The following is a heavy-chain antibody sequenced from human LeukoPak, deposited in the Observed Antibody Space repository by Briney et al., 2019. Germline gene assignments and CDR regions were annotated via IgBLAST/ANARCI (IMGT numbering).Heavy chain of an antibody. J-gene: IGHJ5*01. D-gene: IGHD4-17*01. CDR2: ISGYNGNA. V-gene: IGHV1-18*01. CDR3: ARDHGDFVGVRVGFDS. Sequence: ASVKVSCKASGYTFTNYGISWVRQAPGQGLEWVARISGYNGNADYAQKLKDRFTVTADTSVAYLEMRDLTSDDTAVYYCARDHGDFVGVRVGFDSWGQGTLVTVSS. CDR1: GYTFTNYG.